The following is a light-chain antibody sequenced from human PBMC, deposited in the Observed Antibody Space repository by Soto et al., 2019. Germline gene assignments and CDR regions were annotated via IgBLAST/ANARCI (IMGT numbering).Light chain of an antibody. Sequence: QSALTQPASVSGSPGQSITISCTGTSSDVGGYKYVSWYRQHPGKAPKLIIYDVNNRASGVSNRFSGSKSGNTASLTISWLQADDEADYYCSSYTSITTVVFGGGTQLTVL. J-gene: IGLJ2*01. CDR3: SSYTSITTVV. V-gene: IGLV2-14*03. CDR1: SSDVGGYKY. CDR2: DVN.